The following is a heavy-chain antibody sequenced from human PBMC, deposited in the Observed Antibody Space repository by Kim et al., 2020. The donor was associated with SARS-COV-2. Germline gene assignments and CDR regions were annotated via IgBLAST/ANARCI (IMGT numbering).Heavy chain of an antibody. J-gene: IGHJ4*02. CDR2: ISWNSGSI. Sequence: GGSLRLSCAASGFTFDDYAMHWVRQAPGKGLEWVSGISWNSGSIGYADSVKGRFTISRDNAKNSLYLQMNSLRAEDTALYYCARRSSVTTDYWGQGTLVTVSS. CDR3: ARRSSVTTDY. CDR1: GFTFDDYA. V-gene: IGHV3-9*01. D-gene: IGHD4-17*01.